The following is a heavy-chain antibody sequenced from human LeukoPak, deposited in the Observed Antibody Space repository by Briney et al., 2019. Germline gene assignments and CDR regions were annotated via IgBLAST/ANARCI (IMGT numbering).Heavy chain of an antibody. CDR3: ARQSLLWFGELLHYSDY. V-gene: IGHV4-59*08. CDR1: GASITSHY. Sequence: SETLSLTCSVSGASITSHYWSWVRQPPGKRLEWIGYIYYSGSTYYNPSLKSRVTISVDTSKNQFSLKLSSVTAADTAVYYCARQSLLWFGELLHYSDYWGQGTLVTVSS. D-gene: IGHD3-10*01. CDR2: IYYSGST. J-gene: IGHJ4*02.